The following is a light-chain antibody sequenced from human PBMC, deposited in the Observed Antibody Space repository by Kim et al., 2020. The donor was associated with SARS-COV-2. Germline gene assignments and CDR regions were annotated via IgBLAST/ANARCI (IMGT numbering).Light chain of an antibody. J-gene: IGKJ2*01. CDR3: QQDYNLYT. CDR1: QSVSSSY. V-gene: IGKV3D-7*01. Sequence: PGERVTLSCRASQSVSSSYLTWYQQKXGQAPRLLIFGASTRATGIPARFSGSGSGTDFTLTISSLQPEDFAVYYCQQDYNLYTFGQGTKLEI. CDR2: GAS.